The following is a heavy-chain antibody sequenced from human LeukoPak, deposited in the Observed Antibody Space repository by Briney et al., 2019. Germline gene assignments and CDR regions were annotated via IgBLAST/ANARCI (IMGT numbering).Heavy chain of an antibody. V-gene: IGHV4-38-2*02. CDR2: IYHSGTT. Sequence: SETPSLTCIVSDHSISSDYYWGWIRQPPGKGLEWIGSIYHSGTTYYNPSLKSRVTMSVDTSKHQFSLKLSSVTAADTAVYYCAREAEGIAVAGLDYWGQGTLVTVSS. CDR3: AREAEGIAVAGLDY. CDR1: DHSISSDYY. D-gene: IGHD6-19*01. J-gene: IGHJ4*02.